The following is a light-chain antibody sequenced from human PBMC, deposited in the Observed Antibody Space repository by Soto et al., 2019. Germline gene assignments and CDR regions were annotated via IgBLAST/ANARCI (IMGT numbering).Light chain of an antibody. CDR1: SSNIGSNY. Sequence: QSVLTQPRSASGTPGQRVTISCSGSSSNIGSNYLYWYQQLPRTAPKLLIYNNNQQSSAVPHGFSASKSGTSASLAISGLRYEDEADYYCATWDDGLSGWVFGGGTKLTVL. CDR2: NNN. CDR3: ATWDDGLSGWV. J-gene: IGLJ3*02. V-gene: IGLV1-47*02.